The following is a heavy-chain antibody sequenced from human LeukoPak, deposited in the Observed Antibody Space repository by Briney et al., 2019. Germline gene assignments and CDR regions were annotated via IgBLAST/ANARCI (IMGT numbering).Heavy chain of an antibody. Sequence: GGSLRLSCAASGFTFSSYAMSWARQAPGKGLEGVSVIYSGGSTYYADSVKGRFTISRHNSKNTLYLQMNSLRAEDTAVYYCARSEGITMVRGVLYYYYGMDVWGQGTTVTVSS. CDR1: GFTFSSYA. CDR2: IYSGGST. CDR3: ARSEGITMVRGVLYYYYGMDV. V-gene: IGHV3-53*04. D-gene: IGHD3-10*01. J-gene: IGHJ6*02.